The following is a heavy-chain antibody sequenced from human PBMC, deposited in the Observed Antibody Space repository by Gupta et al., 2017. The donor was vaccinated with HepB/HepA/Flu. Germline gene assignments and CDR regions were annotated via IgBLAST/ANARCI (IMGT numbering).Heavy chain of an antibody. V-gene: IGHV3-7*04. Sequence: EVQLVESGGGLVQPGGSLRLSCAASGFTFSSYWMSWVRQAPGKGLEWVANIKQDGSEKYYVDSVKGRFTISRDNAKNSLYLQMNSLRAEDTAVYYCAREATQADYYYYYYGMDVWGQGTTVTVSS. CDR3: AREATQADYYYYYYGMDV. D-gene: IGHD2-15*01. J-gene: IGHJ6*02. CDR1: GFTFSSYW. CDR2: IKQDGSEK.